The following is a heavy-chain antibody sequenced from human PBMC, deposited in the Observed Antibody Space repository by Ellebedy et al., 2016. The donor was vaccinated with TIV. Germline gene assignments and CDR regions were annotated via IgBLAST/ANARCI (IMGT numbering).Heavy chain of an antibody. J-gene: IGHJ5*02. CDR2: IYQDGSEQ. CDR3: ARRGSYGDYSVRVNSWFDL. D-gene: IGHD4-17*01. CDR1: GFSFRSYW. Sequence: GEPLKISCVASGFSFRSYWMSWVRQAPGKGLEWVANIYQDGSEQYYVDSVKGRFTISRDNARNSVYLQMNSLRAEDTAVYYCARRGSYGDYSVRVNSWFDLWGQGTLVIVSS. V-gene: IGHV3-7*01.